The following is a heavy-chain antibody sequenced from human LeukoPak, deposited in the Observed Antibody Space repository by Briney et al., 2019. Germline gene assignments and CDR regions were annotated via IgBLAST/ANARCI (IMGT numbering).Heavy chain of an antibody. D-gene: IGHD3-22*01. CDR1: GFTFSSYS. V-gene: IGHV3-21*01. Sequence: GGSLRLSCAASGFTFSSYSMNWVRQAPGKGLEWVSSISSSSSYIYYADSVKGRFTISRDNAKNSLYLQMNSLRAEDTAVYYCARSSGYSRYYFDYWGQGTLVTVSS. J-gene: IGHJ4*02. CDR3: ARSSGYSRYYFDY. CDR2: ISSSSSYI.